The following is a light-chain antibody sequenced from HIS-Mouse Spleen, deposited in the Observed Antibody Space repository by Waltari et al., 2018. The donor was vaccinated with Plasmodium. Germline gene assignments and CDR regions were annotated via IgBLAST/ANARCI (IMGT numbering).Light chain of an antibody. Sequence: QSVLTHTTSASAAAGQKVNISCSGSRPNLGTTYVSWYQQLPGTAPKLLIYDNNKRPSGIPDRFSGSKSGTSATLGITGLQTGDEADYYCGTWDSSLSAGVFGGGTKLNVL. V-gene: IGLV1-51*01. J-gene: IGLJ3*02. CDR3: GTWDSSLSAGV. CDR2: DNN. CDR1: RPNLGTTY.